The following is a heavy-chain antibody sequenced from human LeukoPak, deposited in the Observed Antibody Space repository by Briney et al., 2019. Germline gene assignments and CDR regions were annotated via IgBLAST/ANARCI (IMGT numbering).Heavy chain of an antibody. J-gene: IGHJ4*02. D-gene: IGHD1/OR15-1a*01. CDR2: IRQDGSVQ. V-gene: IGHV3-7*01. CDR3: LVTTRSRGFDY. Sequence: GGALRLSCAAAGFTFSSYGMSWVRQAPGKGLEWVANIRQDGSVQNYVDSVKGRFTISRDNPKNSVYLQMSSLRAEDTAVYYCLVTTRSRGFDYWGQGTLVTVSS. CDR1: GFTFSSYG.